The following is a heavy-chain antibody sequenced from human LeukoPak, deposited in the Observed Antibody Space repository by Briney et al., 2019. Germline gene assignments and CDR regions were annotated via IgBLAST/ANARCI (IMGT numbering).Heavy chain of an antibody. CDR1: GGSISSYY. Sequence: SETLSLTCTVSGGSISSYYWSWIRQPAGKGLEWIGRIYTSGSTNYNPSLKSRVTTSVDTSKNQFSLKLSSVTAADTAVYYCARDSPIAVAGTGAYYFDYWGQGTLVTVSS. V-gene: IGHV4-4*07. D-gene: IGHD6-19*01. J-gene: IGHJ4*02. CDR2: IYTSGST. CDR3: ARDSPIAVAGTGAYYFDY.